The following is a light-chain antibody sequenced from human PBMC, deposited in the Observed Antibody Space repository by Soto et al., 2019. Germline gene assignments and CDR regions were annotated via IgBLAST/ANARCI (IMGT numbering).Light chain of an antibody. J-gene: IGKJ2*01. CDR1: QSLLHSDGNTY. CDR2: KLS. CDR3: MQATQYSPYT. V-gene: IGKV2-24*01. Sequence: DIVLTQTPLSSPVTLGQPASISCRSSQSLLHSDGNTYLSWLHQRPGQPPRLLIYKLSNRFSGXPXRXXGSGAGTDFTLKISRVEAADVGVYYCMQATQYSPYTFGQGTKLEIK.